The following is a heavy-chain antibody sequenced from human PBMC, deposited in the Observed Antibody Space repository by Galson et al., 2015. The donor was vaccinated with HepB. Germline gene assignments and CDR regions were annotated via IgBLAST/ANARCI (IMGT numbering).Heavy chain of an antibody. CDR3: TREQYTPGRVHLDY. V-gene: IGHV3-23*01. CDR2: ISATGDST. J-gene: IGHJ4*02. D-gene: IGHD2-2*02. CDR1: RFTFSNYA. Sequence: SLRLSCPDSRFTFSNYAMTWVRQAPGKGLEWVSSISATGDSTYYAASLKGRFIVPRDNSKNTVYLQMNSLRVEDTAIYFCTREQYTPGRVHLDYWGQGTLVTVSS.